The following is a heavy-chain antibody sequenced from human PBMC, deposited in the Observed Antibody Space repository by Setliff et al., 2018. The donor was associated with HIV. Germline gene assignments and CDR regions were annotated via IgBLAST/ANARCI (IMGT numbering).Heavy chain of an antibody. Sequence: GASVKVSCKVSGYTLTELSRHWVRQAPGKGLEWMGSFDPKDGKTRYAQKFQGRVTMTEDTSTDTAYMELSSLRSEDTAVYYCARGVHTTPYYFDYWGQGTLVTVSS. J-gene: IGHJ4*02. CDR2: FDPKDGKT. D-gene: IGHD1-1*01. CDR3: ARGVHTTPYYFDY. V-gene: IGHV1-24*01. CDR1: GYTLTELS.